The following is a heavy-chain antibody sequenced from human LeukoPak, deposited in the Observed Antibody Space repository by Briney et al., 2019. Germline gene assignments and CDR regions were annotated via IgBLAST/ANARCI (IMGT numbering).Heavy chain of an antibody. CDR1: GYTLTGYY. V-gene: IGHV1-2*02. Sequence: ASVKVSCKASGYTLTGYYMHWVRQAPGQGLEWMGWINPNSGGTNYAQKFQGRVTMTSDTSINTAYMELSRLESDDSAVYYCAREGAGRNGYWGQGTLVTVSS. D-gene: IGHD1-1*01. CDR2: INPNSGGT. J-gene: IGHJ4*02. CDR3: AREGAGRNGY.